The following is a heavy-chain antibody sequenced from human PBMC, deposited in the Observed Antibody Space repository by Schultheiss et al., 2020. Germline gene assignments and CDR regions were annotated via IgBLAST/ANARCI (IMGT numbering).Heavy chain of an antibody. CDR3: ARDWGSAFDI. J-gene: IGHJ3*02. CDR2: ISSSSSYI. V-gene: IGHV3-21*01. Sequence: GESLKISCAASGFTFSSYAMSWVRQAPGKGLEWVSSISSSSSYIYYADSVKGRFTISRDNAKNSLYLQMNSLRAEDTAVYYCARDWGSAFDIWGQGTMVTVSS. D-gene: IGHD3-16*01. CDR1: GFTFSSYA.